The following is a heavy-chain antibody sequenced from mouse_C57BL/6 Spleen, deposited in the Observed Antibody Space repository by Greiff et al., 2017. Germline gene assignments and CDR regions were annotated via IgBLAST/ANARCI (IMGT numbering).Heavy chain of an antibody. D-gene: IGHD2-5*01. CDR1: GYTFTSYW. J-gene: IGHJ4*01. V-gene: IGHV1-69*01. CDR3: ARGYSNYSYYAMDY. Sequence: KESCKASGYTFTSYWMHWVKQRPGQGLEWIGEIDPSDSYTNYNQKFKGKSTLTVDKSSSTAYMQLSSLTTEDSAVYYCARGYSNYSYYAMDYWGQGTSGTVSS. CDR2: IDPSDSYT.